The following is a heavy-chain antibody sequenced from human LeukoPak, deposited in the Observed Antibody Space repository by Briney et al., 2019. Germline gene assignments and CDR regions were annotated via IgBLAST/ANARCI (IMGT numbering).Heavy chain of an antibody. CDR1: GGSISSGDYY. CDR3: ARVTRRSNSPEGFDY. V-gene: IGHV4-30-4*08. J-gene: IGHJ4*02. D-gene: IGHD6-6*01. CDR2: IYYSGST. Sequence: SETLSLTCTVSGGSISSGDYYWSWIRQPPGKGLEWIGYIYYSGSTYYNPSLKSRVTISVDTSKNQFSLKLSSVTAADTAVYYCARVTRRSNSPEGFDYWGQGTLVTVSS.